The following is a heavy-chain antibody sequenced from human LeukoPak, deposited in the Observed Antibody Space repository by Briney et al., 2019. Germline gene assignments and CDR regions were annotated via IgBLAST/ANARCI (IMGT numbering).Heavy chain of an antibody. D-gene: IGHD2-2*01. J-gene: IGHJ5*02. CDR2: INPNSGGT. CDR1: GYTFTGYY. Sequence: ASVKVSCKASGYTFTGYYTHWVRQAPGQGLEWMGWINPNSGGTNYAQKFQGRVTMTRDTSISTAYMELSRLRSDDTAVYYCARDRYCSSTSCYLNWFDPWGQGTLVTVSS. CDR3: ARDRYCSSTSCYLNWFDP. V-gene: IGHV1-2*02.